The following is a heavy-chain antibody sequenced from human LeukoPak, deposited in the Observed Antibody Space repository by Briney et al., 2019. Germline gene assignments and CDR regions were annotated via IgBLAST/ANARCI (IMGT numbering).Heavy chain of an antibody. CDR1: GGSISSSSYY. CDR3: ARENHSSSWGSWFDP. Sequence: SETLSLTCTVSGGSISSSSYYWGWIRQPPGKGLEWIGSIYYSGSTYYNPSLKSRVTISVDTSKNQFSLKLSSVTAADTAVYYCARENHSSSWGSWFDPWGQGTLVTVSS. CDR2: IYYSGST. V-gene: IGHV4-39*07. D-gene: IGHD6-13*01. J-gene: IGHJ5*02.